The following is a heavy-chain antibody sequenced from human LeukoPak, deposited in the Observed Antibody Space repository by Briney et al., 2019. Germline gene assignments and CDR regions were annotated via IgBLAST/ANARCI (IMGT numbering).Heavy chain of an antibody. Sequence: GGSLRLSCAASGFTFSSYGMHWVRQAPGKGLEWVAFIRYDGSNKYYADSVKGRFTISRDNSKNTLYLQMNSLRAEDTAVYYCARDGAAAGTLGFDYWGQGTLVTVSS. J-gene: IGHJ4*02. CDR3: ARDGAAAGTLGFDY. D-gene: IGHD6-13*01. CDR1: GFTFSSYG. CDR2: IRYDGSNK. V-gene: IGHV3-30*02.